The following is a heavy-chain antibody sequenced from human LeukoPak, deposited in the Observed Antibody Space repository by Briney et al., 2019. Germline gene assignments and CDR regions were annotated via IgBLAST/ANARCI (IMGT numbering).Heavy chain of an antibody. Sequence: GESLKISCRGSGYSFTSYWIGWLRQMPGKGLELMGVVYPGGSATRYNPSFQGQVTISADKSINTAYLQWTSLKASDAAIYYCATTSRYFDHWGQGTLVTVSS. CDR2: VYPGGSAT. CDR1: GYSFTSYW. CDR3: ATTSRYFDH. D-gene: IGHD6-6*01. V-gene: IGHV5-51*01. J-gene: IGHJ4*02.